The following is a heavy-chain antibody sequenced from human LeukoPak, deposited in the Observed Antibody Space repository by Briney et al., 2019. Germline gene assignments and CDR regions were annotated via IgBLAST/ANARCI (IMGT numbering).Heavy chain of an antibody. J-gene: IGHJ4*02. D-gene: IGHD4-17*01. CDR1: GFTFSNYW. CDR2: IKQDGSEK. V-gene: IGHV3-7*01. CDR3: ALLSSPTTTVTTHY. Sequence: PGGSLRLSCAASGFTFSNYWMSWVRQAPGKGLEWVANIKQDGSEKYYVDSVKGRFTISRDNAKNSLYLQMNSLRAEDTAVYYCALLSSPTTTVTTHYWGQGTLVTVSS.